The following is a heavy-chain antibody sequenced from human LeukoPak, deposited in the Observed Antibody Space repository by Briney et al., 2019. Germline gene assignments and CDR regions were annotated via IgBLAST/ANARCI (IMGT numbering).Heavy chain of an antibody. J-gene: IGHJ4*02. Sequence: PGRSLRLSCAASGFTFSSYGMYWVRQAPGKGLEWVAVISYDGSSKYYADSVKGRFTISRDNSKNTLYLQMNSLRAEDTAVYYCAKGVRYDSSGYYLGFDYWGQGTLVTVSS. CDR2: ISYDGSSK. CDR3: AKGVRYDSSGYYLGFDY. CDR1: GFTFSSYG. V-gene: IGHV3-30*18. D-gene: IGHD3-22*01.